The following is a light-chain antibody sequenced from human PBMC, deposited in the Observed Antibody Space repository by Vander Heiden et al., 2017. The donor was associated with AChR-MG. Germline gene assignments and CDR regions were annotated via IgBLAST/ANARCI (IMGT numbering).Light chain of an antibody. J-gene: IGKJ3*01. CDR3: QQSYITPPT. V-gene: IGKV1-39*01. CDR2: SAS. Sequence: DIQMTQSPSSLSASAGDRVTITCRASHSISNHINWYQQKPGKAPKPLISSASTLQTGVPSRFSGSGSGTDFTLTITSLQVEDFATYYCQQSYITPPTFGPGTKVDFK. CDR1: HSISNH.